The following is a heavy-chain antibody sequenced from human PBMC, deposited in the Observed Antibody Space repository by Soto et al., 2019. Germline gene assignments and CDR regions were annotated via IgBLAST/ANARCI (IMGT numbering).Heavy chain of an antibody. CDR3: ERRGGGDYLFESWGPGKLVNLYYG. CDR1: VYSFSTSDYY. J-gene: IGHJ6*01. CDR2: IFYGGGTGVT. V-gene: IGHV4-39*01. Sequence: PAWTXSLTGTVSVYSFSTSDYYGCWMRQPPGKGREWIGNIFYGGGTGVTYYNPSLKSRVIISVDTSKNQFSLKLRSITAADTAFYFCERRGGGDYLFESWGPGKLVNLYYG. D-gene: IGHD4-17*01.